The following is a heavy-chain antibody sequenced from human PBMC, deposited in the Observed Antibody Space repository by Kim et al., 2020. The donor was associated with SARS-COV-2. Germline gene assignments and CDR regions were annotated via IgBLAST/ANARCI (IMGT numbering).Heavy chain of an antibody. V-gene: IGHV3-33*01. CDR2: IWYDGSNK. D-gene: IGHD3-16*01. Sequence: GGSLRLSCAASGFTFSSYGMHWVRQAPGKGLEWVAVIWYDGSNKYYADSVKGRFTISRDNSKNTLDLQMNSQRAEATAVYYCARYIPVGGDFDYWGQGTLVTVSS. J-gene: IGHJ4*02. CDR3: ARYIPVGGDFDY. CDR1: GFTFSSYG.